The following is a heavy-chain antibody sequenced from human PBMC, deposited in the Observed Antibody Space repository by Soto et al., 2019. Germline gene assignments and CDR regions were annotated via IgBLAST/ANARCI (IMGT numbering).Heavy chain of an antibody. J-gene: IGHJ4*02. V-gene: IGHV3-48*03. CDR2: ISSSGGTI. CDR1: GFTFSSYE. Sequence: GGSLRLSCAASGFTFSSYEMNWVRQAPGKGLEWVSYISSSGGTIHNADSVKGRFTISRDNAKNSLYLQMNSLRADDTAVYYCARDDPLRSFDYWGQGTLVTVSS. CDR3: ARDDPLRSFDY.